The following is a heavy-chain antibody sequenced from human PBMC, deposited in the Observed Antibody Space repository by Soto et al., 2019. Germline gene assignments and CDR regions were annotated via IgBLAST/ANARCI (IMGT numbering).Heavy chain of an antibody. V-gene: IGHV4-31*03. D-gene: IGHD3-3*01. CDR2: IYYSGST. CDR3: ARIRILEWGYYYYYMDV. Sequence: SETLSLTCTVSGGSISSGGYYWSWIRQHPGKGLEWIGYIYYSGSTYYNPSLKSRVTISVDTSKNQFSLKLSSVTAADTAVYYCARIRILEWGYYYYYMDVWGKGTTVTVSS. J-gene: IGHJ6*03. CDR1: GGSISSGGYY.